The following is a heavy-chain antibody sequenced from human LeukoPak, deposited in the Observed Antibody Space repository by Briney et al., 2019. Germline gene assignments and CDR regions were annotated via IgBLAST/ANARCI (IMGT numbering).Heavy chain of an antibody. CDR2: ILYSGTT. Sequence: SETLSLTCPVSGGSISSYYWSWIRQPPGKGLEWIGYILYSGTTNSNPSLKSRVTISVDTSKNQISLKLSSVTAADTAVYYCARMGGYSGYATHRGQGTLVTVSS. CDR3: ARMGGYSGYATH. V-gene: IGHV4-59*08. D-gene: IGHD5-12*01. J-gene: IGHJ4*02. CDR1: GGSISSYY.